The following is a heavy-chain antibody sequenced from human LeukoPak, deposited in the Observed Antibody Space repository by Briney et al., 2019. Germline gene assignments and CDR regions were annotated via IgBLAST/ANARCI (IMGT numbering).Heavy chain of an antibody. V-gene: IGHV4-61*02. D-gene: IGHD3-10*01. CDR1: GASITSGTYY. CDR3: ARGLGSMLRGGSNWFDP. CDR2: IYTSGTT. J-gene: IGHJ5*02. Sequence: SQTLSLTGTVSGASITSGTYYWGWIRQPAGKGLEYIGRIYTSGTTNYNPSVKSRVTISIDTSKNQFSLTLRSVTAADTAVYYCARGLGSMLRGGSNWFDPWGQGTLVIVSS.